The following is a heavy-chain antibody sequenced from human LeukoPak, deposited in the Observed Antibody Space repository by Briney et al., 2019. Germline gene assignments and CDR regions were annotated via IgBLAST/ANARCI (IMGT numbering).Heavy chain of an antibody. CDR1: GGAFSSYA. CDR2: IIPIFGTA. CDR3: AVVGYYDSSGYFDY. D-gene: IGHD3-22*01. J-gene: IGHJ4*02. V-gene: IGHV1-69*05. Sequence: GSSVKVSCKASGGAFSSYAISWVRQATGQELEWMGGIIPIFGTANYAQKFQGRVTITTDESTSTAYMELSGLRSEDTAVYYCAVVGYYDSSGYFDYWGQGTLVTVSS.